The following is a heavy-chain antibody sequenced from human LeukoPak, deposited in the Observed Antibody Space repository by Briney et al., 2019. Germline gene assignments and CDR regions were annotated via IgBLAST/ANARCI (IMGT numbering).Heavy chain of an antibody. CDR1: GGTFSSYA. Sequence: SVKVSCKASGGTFSSYAISWVRQAPGQGLEWMGGIIPIFGTTNYAQKFQGRVTITTDESTSTAYMELSSLRSEDTAVYYCARSRVIVVINQRADAFDIWGQGTMVTVSS. D-gene: IGHD3-22*01. V-gene: IGHV1-69*05. J-gene: IGHJ3*02. CDR2: IIPIFGTT. CDR3: ARSRVIVVINQRADAFDI.